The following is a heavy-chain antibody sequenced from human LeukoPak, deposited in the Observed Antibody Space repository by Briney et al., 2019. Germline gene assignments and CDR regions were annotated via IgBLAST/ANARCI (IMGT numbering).Heavy chain of an antibody. V-gene: IGHV4-61*02. CDR2: IYTSGST. J-gene: IGHJ3*02. Sequence: SETLSLTCTVSGGSISSGSYYWSWIRQPAGKGLEWIGRIYTSGSTNYNPSLKSRVTISVDTSKNQFSLKLSSVTAADTAVYYCARAPYKSMGYDAFDIWGQGTMVTVSS. CDR1: GGSISSGSYY. CDR3: ARAPYKSMGYDAFDI. D-gene: IGHD2/OR15-2a*01.